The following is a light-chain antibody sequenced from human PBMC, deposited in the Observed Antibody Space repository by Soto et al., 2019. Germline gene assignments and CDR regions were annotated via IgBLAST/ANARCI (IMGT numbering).Light chain of an antibody. CDR3: ETWDTNVVV. Sequence: QPVLTQSSSASASLGSSVKLTCTLSSGHSTYIIAWHQQQPGKAPRYLMKLEGSGSYNKGSGIPDRFSGSSSGADRYLTISNPQFEDEADYYCETWDTNVVVFGGGTKLTVL. CDR2: LEGSGSY. J-gene: IGLJ2*01. V-gene: IGLV4-60*02. CDR1: SGHSTYI.